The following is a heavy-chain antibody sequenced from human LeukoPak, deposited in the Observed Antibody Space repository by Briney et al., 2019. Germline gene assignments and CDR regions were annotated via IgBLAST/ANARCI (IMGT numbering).Heavy chain of an antibody. D-gene: IGHD3-10*01. CDR1: GGSISSGGYY. Sequence: PSQTLSLTCTVSGGSISSGGYYWSWFRQPPGKGLEWIGYIYYSGSTYYNPSLRSRVTISVDTSKNQFSLTLSSVTAADTAVYYCARVCMVRGVSLDYWGQGTLVTVSS. V-gene: IGHV4-30-4*01. J-gene: IGHJ4*02. CDR3: ARVCMVRGVSLDY. CDR2: IYYSGST.